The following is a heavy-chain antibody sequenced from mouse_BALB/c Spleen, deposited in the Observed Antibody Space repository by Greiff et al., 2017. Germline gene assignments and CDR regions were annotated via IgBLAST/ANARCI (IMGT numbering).Heavy chain of an antibody. D-gene: IGHD2-14*01. CDR2: ISYSGST. J-gene: IGHJ4*01. CDR3: ARMERYDAVDY. Sequence: EVQLVESGPGLVKPSQSLSLTCTVTGYSITSDYAWNWIRQFPGNKLEWMGYISYSGSTSYNPSLKSRIYITRDTSKNQFFLQLNSVTTEDTATYYCARMERYDAVDYWGQGTSVTVSS. CDR1: GYSITSDYA. V-gene: IGHV3-2*02.